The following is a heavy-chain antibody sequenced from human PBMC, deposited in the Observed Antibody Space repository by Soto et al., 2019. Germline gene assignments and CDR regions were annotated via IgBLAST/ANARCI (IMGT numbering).Heavy chain of an antibody. D-gene: IGHD2-15*01. Sequence: QVQLQESGPGLVKPSQTLSLTCTVSGGSISSGDYYWSWIRQPPGKGLEWIGYIYYSGSTYYNPSLSGRVTISLDPSKNQFSLKLSSVTAADTAVYYCASARGARYFAYWGQGTLVTVSS. CDR2: IYYSGST. CDR3: ASARGARYFAY. J-gene: IGHJ4*02. V-gene: IGHV4-30-4*01. CDR1: GGSISSGDYY.